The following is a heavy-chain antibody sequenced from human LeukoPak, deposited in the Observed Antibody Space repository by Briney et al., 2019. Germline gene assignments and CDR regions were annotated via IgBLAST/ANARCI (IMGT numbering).Heavy chain of an antibody. CDR3: AKETSCSFDY. CDR2: ISNSGDSS. CDR1: GFTFSSYA. J-gene: IGHJ4*02. V-gene: IGHV3-23*01. D-gene: IGHD2-2*01. Sequence: GGSLRLSCAASGFTFSSYAMNWVRQSPGKGLEWVSGISNSGDSSYYADSVRGRFTLPRDNSKNTLYLQMNSLRADDTAVNYCAKETSCSFDYWGQGTLVTVSS.